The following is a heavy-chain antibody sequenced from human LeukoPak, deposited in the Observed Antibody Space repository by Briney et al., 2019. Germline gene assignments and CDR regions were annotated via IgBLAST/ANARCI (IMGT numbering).Heavy chain of an antibody. CDR2: MNPNSGNT. V-gene: IGHV1-8*01. CDR1: GYTFTSYD. Sequence: RASVKVSCKASGYTFTSYDINWVRQATGQGLEWMGWMNPNSGNTGYAQKFQGRVTMTRNTSISTAYMELSSLRSEDTAVYYCARGQGSSLDYYFDYWGQGTLVTVSS. J-gene: IGHJ4*02. CDR3: ARGQGSSLDYYFDY. D-gene: IGHD6-6*01.